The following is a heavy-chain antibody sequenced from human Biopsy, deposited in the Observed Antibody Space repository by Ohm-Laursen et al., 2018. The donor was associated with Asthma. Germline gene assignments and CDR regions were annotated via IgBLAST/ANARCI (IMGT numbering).Heavy chain of an antibody. D-gene: IGHD2-15*01. CDR2: ISGYNGDT. CDR3: VRDKVVVVPGSKGPTDWFDP. CDR1: GYTFSNYA. Sequence: ASVKVSCKASGYTFSNYAISWVRQATGQGLEWMGWISGYNGDTQFAQNVKGRLSLTTDTSTSTAYMELRSLTSDDTAVYYCVRDKVVVVPGSKGPTDWFDPWGQGTLVTVSS. V-gene: IGHV1-18*04. J-gene: IGHJ5*02.